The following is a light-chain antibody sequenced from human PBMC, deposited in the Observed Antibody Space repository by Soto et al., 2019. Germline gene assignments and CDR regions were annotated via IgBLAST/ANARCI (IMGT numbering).Light chain of an antibody. CDR3: QQRIFWPLT. V-gene: IGKV3-11*01. CDR2: DAS. CDR1: ESVARS. J-gene: IGKJ4*01. Sequence: EIVLTQSPATLSLSPGERATLSCRASESVARSLAWYQQKPGQAPRLLIFDASNRAAGVPGRFSGGGSGTDFTLTIDSLEPEDFALYCCQQRIFWPLTFSGGTKVEIK.